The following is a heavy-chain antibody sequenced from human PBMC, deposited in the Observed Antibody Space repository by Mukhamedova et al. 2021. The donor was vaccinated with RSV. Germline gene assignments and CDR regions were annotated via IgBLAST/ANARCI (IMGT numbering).Heavy chain of an antibody. CDR3: ARDCEAPGLYFDY. J-gene: IGHJ4*02. CDR2: INQDGSEK. Sequence: MSWVRQAPGKGLEWVANINQDGSEKYYVDSVKGRFTISRDNAKNSLYLQVNSLRAEDTAVYYCARDCEAPGLYFDYWGQGTLVT. D-gene: IGHD2-2*01. V-gene: IGHV3-7*03.